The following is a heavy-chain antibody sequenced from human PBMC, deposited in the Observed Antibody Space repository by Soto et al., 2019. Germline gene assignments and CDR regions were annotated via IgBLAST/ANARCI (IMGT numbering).Heavy chain of an antibody. Sequence: PGGSLRLSCAASGFTFTSYAMNWVRQAPVQGLEWVSTISYSGHTTYYADSVKGRFTISRDNSNNTLYPQMDSLRGEDTAVYYCAKGAPLLAAGTWWFDPWGQGTLVTVSS. V-gene: IGHV3-23*01. J-gene: IGHJ5*02. CDR2: ISYSGHTT. CDR3: AKGAPLLAAGTWWFDP. D-gene: IGHD6-13*01. CDR1: GFTFTSYA.